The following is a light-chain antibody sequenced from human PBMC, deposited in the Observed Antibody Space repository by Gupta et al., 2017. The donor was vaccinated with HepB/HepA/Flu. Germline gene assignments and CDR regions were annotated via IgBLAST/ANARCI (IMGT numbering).Light chain of an antibody. J-gene: IGKJ1*01. CDR2: GAS. CDR3: QQYGSSPRT. CDR1: QSVGSSY. Sequence: EIVLTQSPGTLSLSPGERATLSCRASQSVGSSYLAWYQQKPGQAPRLLIYGASSRATGIPDRFSGSGSGTDFTLTITRLAPEDFAMYYCQQYGSSPRTFGQGTKVEIK. V-gene: IGKV3-20*01.